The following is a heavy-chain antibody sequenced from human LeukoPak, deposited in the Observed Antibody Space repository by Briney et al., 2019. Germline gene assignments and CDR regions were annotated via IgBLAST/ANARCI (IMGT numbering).Heavy chain of an antibody. J-gene: IGHJ4*02. V-gene: IGHV3-15*01. CDR2: IKSKTDGGTT. D-gene: IGHD6-13*01. Sequence: GGSLRLSCAASGFTFSNAWMSWVRQAPGKGLEWVGRIKSKTDGGTTDYAAPVKGRFTISRDESKNTLYLQMNSLKTEDTAVYYCTTPRYSSSWYYFDYWGQGTLVTVSS. CDR1: GFTFSNAW. CDR3: TTPRYSSSWYYFDY.